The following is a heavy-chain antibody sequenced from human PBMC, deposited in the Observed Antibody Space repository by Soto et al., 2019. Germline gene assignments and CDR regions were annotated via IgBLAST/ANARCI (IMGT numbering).Heavy chain of an antibody. V-gene: IGHV1-3*04. Sequence: ASVKVSCKASGYTFTNYAMHWVRQAPGHRLEWMGWINTGNGNTKSSQKFQGRVTITRDTSATTAYMELSSLRSEDTAVYYRARGQWLVQGHAFDIWAQGTMVTVSS. CDR1: GYTFTNYA. D-gene: IGHD6-19*01. CDR2: INTGNGNT. J-gene: IGHJ3*02. CDR3: ARGQWLVQGHAFDI.